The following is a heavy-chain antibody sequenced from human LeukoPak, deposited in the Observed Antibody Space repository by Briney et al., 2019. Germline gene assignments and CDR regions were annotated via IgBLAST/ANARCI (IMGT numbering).Heavy chain of an antibody. CDR3: ARILDSAWGELGY. Sequence: GGALGLSCAGAGFCFSSDGKYGGRQGPGEGVGWWGFIRSDGSNKYYADSVKGRFTISRDNSKNTLYLQMNSLRAEDTAVYYCARILDSAWGELGYWGQGTLVTVSS. D-gene: IGHD6-19*01. J-gene: IGHJ4*02. V-gene: IGHV3-30*02. CDR1: GFCFSSDG. CDR2: IRSDGSNK.